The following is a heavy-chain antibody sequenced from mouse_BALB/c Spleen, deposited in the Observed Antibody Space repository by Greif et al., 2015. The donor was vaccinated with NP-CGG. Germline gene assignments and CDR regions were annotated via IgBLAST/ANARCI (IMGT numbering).Heavy chain of an antibody. J-gene: IGHJ3*01. CDR2: ISSGGSYT. CDR3: ARCGQAWFAY. Sequence: EVQLVESGGGLVKPGGSLKLSCAASGFTFSSYAMSWVRQTPEKRLEWVATISSGGSYTYYPDSVKGRFTISRDNAKNTLYLQMSSLRSEDTAMYYCARCGQAWFAYWGQGTLVTVSA. V-gene: IGHV5-9-3*01. CDR1: GFTFSSYA.